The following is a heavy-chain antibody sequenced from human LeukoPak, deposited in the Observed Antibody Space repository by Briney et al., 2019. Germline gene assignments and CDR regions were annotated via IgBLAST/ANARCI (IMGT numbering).Heavy chain of an antibody. J-gene: IGHJ4*02. Sequence: ALETLSLTCAVSGYSISSGYYWAWIRQPPGKGLEWIGSIYHSESTYYNASLKSRVTMSVDTSKNQFSLKLSSVTAADTAIYYCGRQWYCTSTSCHIDYWGQGTLVTVSS. CDR1: GYSISSGYY. CDR2: IYHSEST. D-gene: IGHD2-2*01. CDR3: GRQWYCTSTSCHIDY. V-gene: IGHV4-38-2*01.